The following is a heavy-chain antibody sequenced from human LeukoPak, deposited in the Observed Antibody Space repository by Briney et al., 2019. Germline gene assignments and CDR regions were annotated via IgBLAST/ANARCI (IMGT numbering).Heavy chain of an antibody. Sequence: GGSLRLSCGASSFTFSSYVMSWVRQAPGKGLEYVSAISSNGGSTYYANSVKGRFTISRDNSKNTLYLQMGSLRAEDMAVYYCARALFYCSGGSCALGAFDIWGQGTMVTVSS. V-gene: IGHV3-64*01. CDR1: SFTFSSYV. J-gene: IGHJ3*02. CDR3: ARALFYCSGGSCALGAFDI. CDR2: ISSNGGST. D-gene: IGHD2-15*01.